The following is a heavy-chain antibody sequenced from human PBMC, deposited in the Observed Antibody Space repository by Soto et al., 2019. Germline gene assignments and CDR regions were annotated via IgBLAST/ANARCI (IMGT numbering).Heavy chain of an antibody. V-gene: IGHV3-15*07. Sequence: GGSLRLSCAASGFTFSNAWMNWVRQAPGKGLEWVGRIKSKTDGGTTDYAAPVKGRFTISRDDSKNTLYLQMNSLKTEDTAVYYCTTDRFWSGYYVHYGMDVWGQGTTVTVSS. CDR2: IKSKTDGGTT. D-gene: IGHD3-3*01. CDR3: TTDRFWSGYYVHYGMDV. J-gene: IGHJ6*02. CDR1: GFTFSNAW.